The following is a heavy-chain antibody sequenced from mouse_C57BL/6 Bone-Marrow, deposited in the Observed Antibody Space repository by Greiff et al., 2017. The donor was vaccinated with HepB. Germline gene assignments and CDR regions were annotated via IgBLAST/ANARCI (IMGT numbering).Heavy chain of an antibody. CDR2: INPNNGGT. CDR3: ARDYSKSY. V-gene: IGHV1-26*01. Sequence: EVQLQQSGPELVKPGASVKISCKASGYTFTDYYMNWVKQSHGKSLEWIGDINPNNGGTSYNQKFKGKATLTVDKSSSTAYMELRSLTSEDSAVYYCARDYSKSYWGQGTTLTVSS. CDR1: GYTFTDYY. J-gene: IGHJ2*01. D-gene: IGHD2-5*01.